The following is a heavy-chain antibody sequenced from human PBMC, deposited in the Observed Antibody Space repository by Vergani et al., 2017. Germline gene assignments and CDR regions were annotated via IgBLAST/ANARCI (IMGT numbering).Heavy chain of an antibody. CDR1: GGTFSSYA. V-gene: IGHV1-69*13. CDR3: ARDLLRSGRDHDARMDV. J-gene: IGHJ6*02. D-gene: IGHD1-14*01. Sequence: QVQLVQSGAEVKKPGSSVKVSCKASGGTFSSYAISWVRQAPGQGLEWMGRIIPIFGTANYAQKFQGRVTITADESASTAYMELSSLRSEDTAVYYCARDLLRSGRDHDARMDVWGQGTTVTVSS. CDR2: IIPIFGTA.